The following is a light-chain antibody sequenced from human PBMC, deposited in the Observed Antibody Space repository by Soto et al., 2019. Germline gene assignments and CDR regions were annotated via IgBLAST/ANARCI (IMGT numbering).Light chain of an antibody. V-gene: IGLV2-8*01. CDR3: SSYAGNNVI. CDR2: EVS. Sequence: QSVLTQPPSASGSPGQSVTVSCTGTSSDVGAYNFVSWYQQHPGKAPKLIIYEVSGRPSGVPDRFSGSKSGNTASLTVSGLQAEDEADYYCSSYAGNNVIFGGGTKLTVL. J-gene: IGLJ2*01. CDR1: SSDVGAYNF.